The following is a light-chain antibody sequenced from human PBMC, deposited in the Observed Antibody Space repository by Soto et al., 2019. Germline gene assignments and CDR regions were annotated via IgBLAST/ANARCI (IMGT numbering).Light chain of an antibody. CDR3: QQYNNWPYT. V-gene: IGKV3-15*01. J-gene: IGKJ2*01. CDR2: RAS. CDR1: QHVSSN. Sequence: EILMTQSPATLSVSPVGSATLSCRASQHVSSNFAWYRQKPGQAPTLLIYRASTRATGIPARFSGSGSGTEFTRTISSLQSEDVAVYYCQQYNNWPYTVGQGTKLEIK.